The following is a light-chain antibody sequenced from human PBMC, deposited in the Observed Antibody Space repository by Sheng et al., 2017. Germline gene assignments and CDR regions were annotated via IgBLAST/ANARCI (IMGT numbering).Light chain of an antibody. V-gene: IGKV3-15*01. CDR2: SAS. J-gene: IGKJ5*01. Sequence: TQSPATLSVSPGERATLSCRASQSIGYNLAWYQQKPGQAPRLLISSASTRATGIPGRFSGSGSGTEFTLIITSLQSEDSAIYYCQQYNNWPPLTFGQGTRLEI. CDR1: QSIGYN. CDR3: QQYNNWPPLT.